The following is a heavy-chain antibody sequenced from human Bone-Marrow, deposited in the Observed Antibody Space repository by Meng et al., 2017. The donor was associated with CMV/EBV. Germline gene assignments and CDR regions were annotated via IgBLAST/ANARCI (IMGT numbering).Heavy chain of an antibody. Sequence: GGSLRLSCAASGLIFSNFWMSWVRQAPGKGLEWVANINPDGSEKHYVDSVKGRFTISRDNAKNSLYLQMNSLRAEDTAVYYCARGHRGLEVWGQGTTVTVSS. CDR2: INPDGSEK. V-gene: IGHV3-7*01. CDR1: GLIFSNFW. J-gene: IGHJ6*02. CDR3: ARGHRGLEV.